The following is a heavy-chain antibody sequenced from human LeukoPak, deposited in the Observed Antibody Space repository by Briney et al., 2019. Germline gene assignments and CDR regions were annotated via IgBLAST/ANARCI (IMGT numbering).Heavy chain of an antibody. Sequence: SETLSLTCTVPGGSISSYYWSWIRQPPGKGLEWIGYIYYSGSTYYNPSLKSRVTISVDTSKNQFSLKLSSVTAADTAVYYCARDSGSGDYFDYWGQGTLVTVSS. J-gene: IGHJ4*02. V-gene: IGHV4-59*12. D-gene: IGHD1-26*01. CDR3: ARDSGSGDYFDY. CDR2: IYYSGST. CDR1: GGSISSYY.